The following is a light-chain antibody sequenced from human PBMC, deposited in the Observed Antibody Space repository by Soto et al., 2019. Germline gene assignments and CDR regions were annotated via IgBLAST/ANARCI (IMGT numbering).Light chain of an antibody. Sequence: DIQMTQSPSTLSASLGDRVTITCRASQSISSWLACYQQKPGKAPKLLIYKASSLESGVPSRFSGSGSGTDFTLSISRLEPEDFAVYYCQQYSSLWTFGQGTKVDIK. CDR1: QSISSW. J-gene: IGKJ1*01. CDR3: QQYSSLWT. V-gene: IGKV1-5*03. CDR2: KAS.